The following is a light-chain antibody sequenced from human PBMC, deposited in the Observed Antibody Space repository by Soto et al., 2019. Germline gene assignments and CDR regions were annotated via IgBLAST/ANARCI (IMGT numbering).Light chain of an antibody. CDR2: WAS. CDR1: QSVLFSSNNKNY. J-gene: IGKJ4*01. CDR3: QQYSSTLLT. Sequence: DIVMTQSPDSLAAFLGERATINCKSSQSVLFSSNNKNYLAWYQQKPGQPPKLLIYWASTREVGVPDRFSGSGSGTDFTLTISSVQAEDVAVYYCQQYSSTLLTFGGGTKVEIK. V-gene: IGKV4-1*01.